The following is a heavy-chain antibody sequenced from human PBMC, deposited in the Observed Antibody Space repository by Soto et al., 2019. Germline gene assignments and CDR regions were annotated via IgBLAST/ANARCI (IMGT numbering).Heavy chain of an antibody. CDR1: GFAVSSNY. Sequence: EVQLVESGGDLVQPGGSLRLSCAASGFAVSSNYMTWVRQAPGKGLEWVSVIHSGGDTHYADSVRGRFTISRDNSKNTLYLQMNSLRAXXXXXXXXXXXXXXXXXXXXXXXGQGTTVTVSS. J-gene: IGHJ6*02. CDR3: XXXXXXXXXXXXXX. V-gene: IGHV3-66*01. CDR2: IHSGGDT.